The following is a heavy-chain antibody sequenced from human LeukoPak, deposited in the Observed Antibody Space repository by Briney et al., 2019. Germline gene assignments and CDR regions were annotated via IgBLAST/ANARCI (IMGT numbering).Heavy chain of an antibody. J-gene: IGHJ4*02. V-gene: IGHV1-2*04. Sequence: ASVKVSCKSSGYTFTGYYMHWVRQAPGQGLEWMGWINLNNDDTNYAQKFQGWVTMTRDTSISTAYMELSRLRSDDTAVYYCARGYYYDSSGYYQLDYWGQGTLVTVSS. CDR2: INLNNDDT. CDR3: ARGYYYDSSGYYQLDY. D-gene: IGHD3-22*01. CDR1: GYTFTGYY.